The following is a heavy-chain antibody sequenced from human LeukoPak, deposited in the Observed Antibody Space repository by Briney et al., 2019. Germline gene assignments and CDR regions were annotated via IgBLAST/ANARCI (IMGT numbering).Heavy chain of an antibody. J-gene: IGHJ3*02. D-gene: IGHD3-10*01. Sequence: SQTLSLTCAISGDSVSSSGAAWNWIRQSPSRGLELLGRTYYRSKWYNDYALSLKSRISINSDTSKNQFSLQLNSVTPDDTAIYYCARDPYGSGKDALDIWGQGSVVAVSS. CDR1: GDSVSSSGAA. V-gene: IGHV6-1*01. CDR2: TYYRSKWYN. CDR3: ARDPYGSGKDALDI.